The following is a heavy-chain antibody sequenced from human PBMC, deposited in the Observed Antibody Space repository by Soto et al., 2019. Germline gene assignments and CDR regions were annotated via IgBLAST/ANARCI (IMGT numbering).Heavy chain of an antibody. CDR2: ISPHNGNT. V-gene: IGHV1-18*01. D-gene: IGHD3-22*01. J-gene: IGHJ5*02. CDR3: ARDLIAIRPGWFDP. Sequence: QVQLVQSGAEVKKPGASVKVSCKASGYTFTTYGINWVRQAPGQGLEWMGWISPHNGNTNYAQKLQGRVTMTTDTSTSTAYMELRSLRADDTAVYYCARDLIAIRPGWFDPWGQGTLVTVSS. CDR1: GYTFTTYG.